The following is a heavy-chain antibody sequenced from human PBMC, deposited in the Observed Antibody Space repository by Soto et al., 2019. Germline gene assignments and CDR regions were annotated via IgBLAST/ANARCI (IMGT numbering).Heavy chain of an antibody. CDR3: ARVAPRGAMGVAPPFDY. CDR1: GYTFTSYY. CDR2: INPSGGST. J-gene: IGHJ4*02. D-gene: IGHD2-2*01. Sequence: ASVKVSCKASGYTFTSYYMHWVRQAPGQGLEWMGIINPSGGSTSYAQKFQGRVTMTRDTSTSTVYMELSSLRSEDTAVYYCARVAPRGAMGVAPPFDYWGRGTLVTVSS. V-gene: IGHV1-46*01.